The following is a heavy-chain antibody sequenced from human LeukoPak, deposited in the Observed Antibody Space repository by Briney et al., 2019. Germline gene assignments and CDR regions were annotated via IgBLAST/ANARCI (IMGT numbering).Heavy chain of an antibody. Sequence: ASVKVSCEASGYTFTSYGISWVRQAPGQGLEWMGWISAYNGNTNYAQKLQGRVTMTTDTSTSTAYMELRSLRADDTAVYYCARDVPYYYYGMDVWGQGTTVTVSS. J-gene: IGHJ6*02. CDR3: ARDVPYYYYGMDV. CDR2: ISAYNGNT. CDR1: GYTFTSYG. V-gene: IGHV1-18*01. D-gene: IGHD2-2*01.